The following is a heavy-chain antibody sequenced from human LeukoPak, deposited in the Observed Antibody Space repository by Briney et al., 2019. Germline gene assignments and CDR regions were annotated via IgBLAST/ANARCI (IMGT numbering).Heavy chain of an antibody. Sequence: GASVKVSFKTSGYTFTTYGISWVRQAPGHGLEWMGWISAYNGNTNYAQKLQGRVTMATDTSTSTAYMELRSLTSDDTAVYYCARDWGSGSYYFDYWGQGTLVTVSS. CDR2: ISAYNGNT. V-gene: IGHV1-18*01. D-gene: IGHD1-26*01. CDR1: GYTFTTYG. CDR3: ARDWGSGSYYFDY. J-gene: IGHJ4*02.